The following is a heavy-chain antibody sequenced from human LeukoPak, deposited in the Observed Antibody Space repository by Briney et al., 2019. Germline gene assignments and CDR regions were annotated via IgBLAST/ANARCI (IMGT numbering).Heavy chain of an antibody. CDR2: ISAYNGNT. D-gene: IGHD3-10*01. Sequence: ASVKVSCKASGYTFTSYGISWVRQAPGQGLEWMGWISAYNGNTNYAQKLQGRVTMTTDTSTSTVYMELRSLRSDDTAVYYCARFTTRWFGELLYYYYGMDVWGKGTTVTVSS. J-gene: IGHJ6*04. V-gene: IGHV1-18*04. CDR1: GYTFTSYG. CDR3: ARFTTRWFGELLYYYYGMDV.